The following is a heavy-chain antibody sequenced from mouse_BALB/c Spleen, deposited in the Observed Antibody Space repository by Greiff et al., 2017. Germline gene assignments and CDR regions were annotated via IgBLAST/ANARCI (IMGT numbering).Heavy chain of an antibody. CDR1: GFTFSSYT. J-gene: IGHJ3*01. CDR2: ISSGGSYT. CDR3: TRIYDYGLAY. D-gene: IGHD2-4*01. V-gene: IGHV5-6-4*01. Sequence: EVKVVESGGGLVKPGGSLKLSCAASGFTFSSYTMSWVRQTPEKRLEWVATISSGGSYTYYPDSVKGRFTISRDNAKNTLYLQMSSLKSEDTAMYYCTRIYDYGLAYWGQGTLVTVSA.